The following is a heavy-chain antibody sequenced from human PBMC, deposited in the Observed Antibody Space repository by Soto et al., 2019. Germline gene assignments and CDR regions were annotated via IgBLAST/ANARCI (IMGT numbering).Heavy chain of an antibody. CDR3: ARYSSSPYYYYGMDV. V-gene: IGHV4-30-4*08. Sequence: SETLSLTCTVTGASIRGSYYFWSWIRQPPGEGLEWLGYVYSTGSTYYNPSLKSRISMSVDTSKNQFSLILSSVTAADTAVYYCARYSSSPYYYYGMDVWGQGTTVTVSS. CDR1: GASIRGSYYF. D-gene: IGHD6-6*01. CDR2: VYSTGST. J-gene: IGHJ6*02.